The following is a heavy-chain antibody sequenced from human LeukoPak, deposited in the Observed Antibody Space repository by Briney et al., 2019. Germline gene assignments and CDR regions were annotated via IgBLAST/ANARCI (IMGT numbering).Heavy chain of an antibody. CDR1: GGSISSYY. Sequence: LSLTCTVSGGSISSYYWSWIRQPPGKGLEWVAVISYDGSNKYYADSVKGRFTISGDNSKNTLYLQMNSLRAENTAVYYCAKEGPAAIEGDAFDIWGQGTMVTVSS. V-gene: IGHV3-30*18. CDR3: AKEGPAAIEGDAFDI. J-gene: IGHJ3*02. CDR2: ISYDGSNK. D-gene: IGHD2-2*02.